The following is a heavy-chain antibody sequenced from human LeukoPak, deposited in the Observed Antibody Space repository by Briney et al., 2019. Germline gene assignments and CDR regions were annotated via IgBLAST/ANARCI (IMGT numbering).Heavy chain of an antibody. CDR3: AKYRTYYYDSSGR. CDR1: GFTFSSYG. D-gene: IGHD3-22*01. J-gene: IGHJ4*02. CDR2: IRYDGSNK. V-gene: IGHV3-30*02. Sequence: GGSLRLSCAASGFTFSSYGMHWVRQAPGKGLEWVAFIRYDGSNKYYADSVKGRFTISRDNSKNTLYLQMNSLRAEDTAVYYCAKYRTYYYDSSGRWGQGTLVTVSS.